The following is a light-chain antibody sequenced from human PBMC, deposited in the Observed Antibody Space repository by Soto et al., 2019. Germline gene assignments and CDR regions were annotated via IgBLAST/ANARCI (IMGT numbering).Light chain of an antibody. Sequence: QSALTQPASVSGSPGQSITISCTGTSSDVGGYYYVSWYQQHPGTAPKLMIYDVSNRPSGVSNRFSGSKSGNTASLTISGLQVEDEADYYCSSYTTSSTVVFGGGTKVTVL. CDR3: SSYTTSSTVV. V-gene: IGLV2-14*01. CDR1: SSDVGGYYY. J-gene: IGLJ3*02. CDR2: DVS.